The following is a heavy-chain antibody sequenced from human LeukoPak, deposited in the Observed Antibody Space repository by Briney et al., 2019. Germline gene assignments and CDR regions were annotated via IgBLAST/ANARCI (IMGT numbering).Heavy chain of an antibody. CDR2: IGGRGGST. Sequence: GGSLRLSCAASGFRFSDFTMTWVRQPPGKGPEWVSAIGGRGGSTYYADSVGGRFTISRDSSKDILYLQMNSLRAEDTAVYYCARDRGYYGRNDAFDIWGQGTMVTVSS. J-gene: IGHJ3*02. D-gene: IGHD3-10*01. V-gene: IGHV3-23*01. CDR3: ARDRGYYGRNDAFDI. CDR1: GFRFSDFT.